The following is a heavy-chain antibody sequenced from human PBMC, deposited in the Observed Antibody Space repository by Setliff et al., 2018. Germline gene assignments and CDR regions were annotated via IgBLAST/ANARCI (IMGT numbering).Heavy chain of an antibody. D-gene: IGHD6-13*01. CDR1: EFTFSNYV. CDR2: IRFDGRDR. J-gene: IGHJ3*02. Sequence: GGSLRLSCTASEFTFSNYVMHWVRQAPGKGLEWVAYIRFDGRDRYYGDSVKGRFTISRDNPKNTLYLQVNSLIPEDTAVYYCAKRRGTQGIAAAGLGPLDMWGQGTTVTVSS. CDR3: AKRRGTQGIAAAGLGPLDM. V-gene: IGHV3-30*02.